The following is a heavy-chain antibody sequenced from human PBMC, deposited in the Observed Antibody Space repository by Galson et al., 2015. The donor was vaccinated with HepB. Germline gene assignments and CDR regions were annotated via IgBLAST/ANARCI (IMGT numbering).Heavy chain of an antibody. D-gene: IGHD2-15*01. V-gene: IGHV1-2*02. J-gene: IGHJ6*02. CDR3: ARQYCSGGSCYSARLDFDYGMDV. Sequence: SVKVSCKASGYTFTGYYMHWVRQAPGQGLEWMGWINPNSGGTSYPQKFQGRVTMTRDTSTSTVYMELSSLRSEDTAVYYCARQYCSGGSCYSARLDFDYGMDVWGQGTTVTVSS. CDR2: INPNSGGT. CDR1: GYTFTGYY.